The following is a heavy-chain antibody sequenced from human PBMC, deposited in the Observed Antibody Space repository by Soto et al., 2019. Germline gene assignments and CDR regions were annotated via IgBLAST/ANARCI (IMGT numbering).Heavy chain of an antibody. CDR2: IMPTVDSA. J-gene: IGHJ6*02. Sequence: QVQLVQSGAEVKTPGSSVKVSCKASGGTLSDYAISWVRQAPGQGLEWMGGIMPTVDSANYAQNFQGRLTISADESTSTAELELSSLRSDDTAVYYCAVAAVREIMAQESSGMAVLGQGITVIVSS. D-gene: IGHD3-10*01. V-gene: IGHV1-69*01. CDR1: GGTLSDYA. CDR3: AVAAVREIMAQESSGMAV.